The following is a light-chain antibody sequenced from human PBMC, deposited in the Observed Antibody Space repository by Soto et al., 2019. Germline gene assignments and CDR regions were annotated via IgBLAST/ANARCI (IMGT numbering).Light chain of an antibody. J-gene: IGKJ1*01. Sequence: EIVMTQSPLSLPVTPGEPASISCRSSQSLLHSNGYNFLNWYLQKPGQSPQLLIFLGSTRASGVPDRFSGSGSGTDFTLKISRVEAEYVGVYYCMQALQTWTFGQGTKGEIK. V-gene: IGKV2-28*01. CDR3: MQALQTWT. CDR1: QSLLHSNGYNF. CDR2: LGS.